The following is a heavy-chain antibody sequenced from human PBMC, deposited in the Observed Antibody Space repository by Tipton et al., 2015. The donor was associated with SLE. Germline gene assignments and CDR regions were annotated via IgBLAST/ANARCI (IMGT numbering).Heavy chain of an antibody. CDR3: PIYYHDSTGLHWFDP. V-gene: IGHV4-30-4*03. CDR1: VGSIRSDGYY. D-gene: IGHD3-22*01. J-gene: IGHJ3*01. Sequence: TLSLTCSVSVGSIRSDGYYWNWIRQRPGKGLEWIGYTYYSGSPYYNPSLKSRVTISLDMSKNQFSLRLSSVTAADTAVYYCPIYYHDSTGLHWFDPWGQGTMVTVSS. CDR2: TYYSGSP.